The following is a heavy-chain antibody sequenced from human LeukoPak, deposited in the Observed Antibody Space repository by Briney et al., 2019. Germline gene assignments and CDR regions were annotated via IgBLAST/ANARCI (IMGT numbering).Heavy chain of an antibody. CDR2: IIPIFGTA. J-gene: IGHJ4*02. Sequence: VASVKVSCKASGGTFSSYAISWVRQAPGQGLEWMGGIIPIFGTANYAQKFQGRVTMTRDTSTRTVYMEVNSLRSEDTAVYYCARQGTYSSAIGMGYWGQGTLVTVSS. D-gene: IGHD6-19*01. CDR1: GGTFSSYA. CDR3: ARQGTYSSAIGMGY. V-gene: IGHV1-69*05.